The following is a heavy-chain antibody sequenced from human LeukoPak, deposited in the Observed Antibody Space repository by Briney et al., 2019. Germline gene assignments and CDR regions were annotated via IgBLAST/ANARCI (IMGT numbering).Heavy chain of an antibody. Sequence: ASVKVSCKASGGTFSSYGINWVRQAPGQGLEWMGRIIPMLGTTNYAQKFQGRVTITADKSTSTAYMELSSLRSDDTAVYFCARDPLSSSYSSTWYYFDYWGQGTLVTVSS. CDR3: ARDPLSSSYSSTWYYFDY. D-gene: IGHD6-13*01. CDR2: IIPMLGTT. V-gene: IGHV1-69*04. J-gene: IGHJ4*02. CDR1: GGTFSSYG.